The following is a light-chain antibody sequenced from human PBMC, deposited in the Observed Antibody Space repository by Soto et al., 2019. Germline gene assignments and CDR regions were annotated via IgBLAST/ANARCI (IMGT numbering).Light chain of an antibody. V-gene: IGLV2-14*01. CDR3: SSYTSSSTLPYV. J-gene: IGLJ1*01. Sequence: QSALTQPASVSGSPGQSITISCTGTSSDVGGYNYVSWYQQHPGKAPKLMIYHVSNRPSGVSNRFSGSKSGNTASLTISGLQAEDEADYYCSSYTSSSTLPYVFGTGTKVTVL. CDR2: HVS. CDR1: SSDVGGYNY.